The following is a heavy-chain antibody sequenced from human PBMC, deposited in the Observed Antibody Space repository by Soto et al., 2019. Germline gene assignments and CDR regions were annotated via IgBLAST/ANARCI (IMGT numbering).Heavy chain of an antibody. CDR1: GYTFTSYG. J-gene: IGHJ4*02. CDR3: ASQPYSSSSSFDY. D-gene: IGHD6-6*01. CDR2: ISAYNGNT. V-gene: IGHV1-18*01. Sequence: QVQLVQSGAEVKKPGASVKVSCKASGYTFTSYGISWVRQAPGQGLEWMGWISAYNGNTNYAQKLQGRVTMTTDTSTSTASMALRSLRSDDTAVYYCASQPYSSSSSFDYWGQGTLVTVSS.